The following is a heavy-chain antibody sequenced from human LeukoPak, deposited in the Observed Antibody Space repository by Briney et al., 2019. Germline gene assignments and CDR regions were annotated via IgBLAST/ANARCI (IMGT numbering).Heavy chain of an antibody. V-gene: IGHV4-39*01. D-gene: IGHD3-22*01. CDR3: ARPFQDYDKGTFFYFFDF. Sequence: SETLSLTCSVSGASVTMGSYYWAWIRQPRGKGLEWIGTFHFSGSTYYNPSLKSRVTISVDTSKNSVSLMLRSVTAADTAVYFCARPFQDYDKGTFFYFFDFWGQGILVTVSS. J-gene: IGHJ4*02. CDR1: GASVTMGSYY. CDR2: FHFSGST.